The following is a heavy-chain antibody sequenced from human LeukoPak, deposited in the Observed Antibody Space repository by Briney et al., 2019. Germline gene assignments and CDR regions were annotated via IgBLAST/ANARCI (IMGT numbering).Heavy chain of an antibody. V-gene: IGHV1-18*01. CDR3: ARVGAVADPGWFDP. J-gene: IGHJ5*02. Sequence: ASVKVSCKASGYTFTSYGISWVRQTPGQGLEWMGWISAYNGNTNYAQKLQGRVTMTTDTSTSTAYMELRSLRSDDTAVYYCARVGAVADPGWFDPWGQGTLVTVSS. CDR2: ISAYNGNT. D-gene: IGHD6-19*01. CDR1: GYTFTSYG.